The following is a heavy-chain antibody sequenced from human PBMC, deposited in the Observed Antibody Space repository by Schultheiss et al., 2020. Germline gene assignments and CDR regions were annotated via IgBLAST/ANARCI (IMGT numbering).Heavy chain of an antibody. Sequence: GGSLRLSCAASGFTFDVYAMHWVRQVPGKGLEWVSGISWNSGSIHYVDSVRGRFTISRDNAKNSLYLQMNSLRVEDTALYYCAKARPDGYYYGMDVWGQGTTVTVS. D-gene: IGHD6-6*01. CDR3: AKARPDGYYYGMDV. J-gene: IGHJ6*02. CDR1: GFTFDVYA. V-gene: IGHV3-9*01. CDR2: ISWNSGSI.